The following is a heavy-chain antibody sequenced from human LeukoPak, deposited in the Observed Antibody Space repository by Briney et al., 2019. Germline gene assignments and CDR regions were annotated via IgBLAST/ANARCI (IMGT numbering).Heavy chain of an antibody. Sequence: GSLRLSCAASGFTFSSYWMSWVRQAPGKGLEWVANIKQDGSEKYYVDSVKGRFTISRDNAKNSLYLQMNSLRAEDTAVYYCARTLHDFRSGYASYFDYWGQGTLVTVSS. V-gene: IGHV3-7*01. CDR3: ARTLHDFRSGYASYFDY. CDR1: GFTFSSYW. CDR2: IKQDGSEK. J-gene: IGHJ4*02. D-gene: IGHD3-3*01.